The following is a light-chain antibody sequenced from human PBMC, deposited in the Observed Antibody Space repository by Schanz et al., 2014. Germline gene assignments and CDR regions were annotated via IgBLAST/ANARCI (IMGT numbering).Light chain of an antibody. Sequence: QSALTQPASVSGSPGQSITISCTGTSSDVGAYNYVSWYQQPPGKAPKLIIYDVSNRPSGVPDRFSGSKSGNTASLTVSGLQAEDEADYYCSSYAGSNNAIFGGGTKLTVL. J-gene: IGLJ2*01. CDR3: SSYAGSNNAI. CDR1: SSDVGAYNY. CDR2: DVS. V-gene: IGLV2-8*01.